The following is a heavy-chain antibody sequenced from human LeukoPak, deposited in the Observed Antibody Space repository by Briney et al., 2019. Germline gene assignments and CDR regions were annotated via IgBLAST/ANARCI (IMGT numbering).Heavy chain of an antibody. D-gene: IGHD1-26*01. V-gene: IGHV3-30*03. CDR1: GFTFSTYG. CDR3: ARDRRWEPHTGWEYYFDY. CDR2: ISYDGSTK. Sequence: GGSLRLSCTASGFTFSTYGMHWVRQAPGKGLEWVTLISYDGSTKYYSDSVKGRFTLSRDNSKNTLYLQMNSLRAEDTAVYYCARDRRWEPHTGWEYYFDYWGQGTLVTVSS. J-gene: IGHJ4*02.